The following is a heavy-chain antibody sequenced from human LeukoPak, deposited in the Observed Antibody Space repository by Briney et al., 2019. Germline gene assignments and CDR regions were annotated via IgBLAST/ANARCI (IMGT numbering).Heavy chain of an antibody. CDR1: GYTFTSYG. V-gene: IGHV1-8*01. J-gene: IGHJ5*02. CDR2: MNPNSGNT. Sequence: GASVKVSCKSSGYTFTSYGISWVRQAPGQGLEWMGWMNPNSGNTGYAQKFQGGVTMTRNTSISTAYLELSSLRSEDTAVYYCARDNSVRDEAWWFNPWGQGTLVTVSS. D-gene: IGHD5-24*01. CDR3: ARDNSVRDEAWWFNP.